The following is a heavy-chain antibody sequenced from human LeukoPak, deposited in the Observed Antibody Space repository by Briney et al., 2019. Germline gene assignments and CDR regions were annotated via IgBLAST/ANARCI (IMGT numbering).Heavy chain of an antibody. CDR1: GYSFTSYW. V-gene: IGHV5-51*01. J-gene: IGHJ3*02. CDR2: IYPGDSDT. D-gene: IGHD3-16*01. CDR3: ARHLTMITVPRDAFDI. Sequence: GESLKIPCKTSGYSFTSYWIGWVRQMPGKGLEWMGVIYPGDSDTRYSPSFQGQVTISADKSLSTAYLQWSGLKASDTAMYYCARHLTMITVPRDAFDIWGQGTMVTVSS.